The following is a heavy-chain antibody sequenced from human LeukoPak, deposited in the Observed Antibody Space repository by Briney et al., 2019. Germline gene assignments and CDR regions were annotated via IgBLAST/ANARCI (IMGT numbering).Heavy chain of an antibody. CDR2: ISGDAGST. CDR3: VKDIGDY. V-gene: IGHV3-43*02. Sequence: PGGSLRLSCAASGFTFDDYAIRWVRHAPGKGLEWVSLISGDAGSTYYADSVKGRFTISRDNSKNSLYLQMNSLRNEDTALYYCVKDIGDYWGQGTLVTVSS. J-gene: IGHJ4*02. CDR1: GFTFDDYA.